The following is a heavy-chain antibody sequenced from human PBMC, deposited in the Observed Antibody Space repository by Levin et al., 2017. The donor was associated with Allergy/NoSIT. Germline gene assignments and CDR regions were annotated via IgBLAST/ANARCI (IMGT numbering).Heavy chain of an antibody. J-gene: IGHJ4*02. CDR1: GFTFSNYW. CDR3: ARAWTSGTYSYYFDY. Sequence: LSLTCAASGFTFSNYWIYWVRQAPGKGLVWVSRINNDGSSTTYADSVKGRFTISRDNAKNTLYLQMNSLRAEDTAVYYCARAWTSGTYSYYFDYWGQGTLVTVSS. CDR2: INNDGSST. V-gene: IGHV3-74*01. D-gene: IGHD1-26*01.